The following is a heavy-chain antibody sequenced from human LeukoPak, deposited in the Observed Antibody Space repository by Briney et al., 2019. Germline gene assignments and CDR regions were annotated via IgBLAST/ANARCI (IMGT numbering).Heavy chain of an antibody. D-gene: IGHD6-13*01. J-gene: IGHJ3*02. CDR1: GYTFTSYG. V-gene: IGHV1-18*01. Sequence: ASVKVSCKASGYTFTSYGISWVRQAPGQGLEWMGWISAYNGNTNYAQKLQGRVTMTTDTSTSTAYMELRSLRSEDTAVYYCARGAIAAGRYDAFDIWGQGTMVTVSS. CDR3: ARGAIAAGRYDAFDI. CDR2: ISAYNGNT.